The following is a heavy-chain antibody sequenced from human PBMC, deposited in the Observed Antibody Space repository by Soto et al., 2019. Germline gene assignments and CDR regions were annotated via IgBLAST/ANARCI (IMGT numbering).Heavy chain of an antibody. J-gene: IGHJ3*02. CDR1: GFTVSSNY. Sequence: GGSLRLSCAASGFTVSSNYMSWVRQAPGKGLEWVSVIYSGGSTYYADSVKGRFTISRDNSKNTLYLQMNSLRAEDTAVYYCARDLDGLQEPDAFDIWGQGTMVTVSS. CDR3: ARDLDGLQEPDAFDI. V-gene: IGHV3-66*01. D-gene: IGHD4-4*01. CDR2: IYSGGST.